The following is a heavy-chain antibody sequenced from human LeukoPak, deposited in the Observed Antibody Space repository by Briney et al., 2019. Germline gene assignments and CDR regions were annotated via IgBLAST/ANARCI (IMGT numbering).Heavy chain of an antibody. J-gene: IGHJ4*02. CDR1: GFTFSSYS. CDR3: ARVANGYNYYDSSGIDY. Sequence: GGSLRLSCAASGFTFSSYSMIWVRQAPGKGLEWVSYISSSSTIYYADSVKGRFTISRDNAKNSLYLQMNSLRAEDTAVYYCARVANGYNYYDSSGIDYWGQGTLVTVSS. D-gene: IGHD3-22*01. V-gene: IGHV3-48*01. CDR2: ISSSSTI.